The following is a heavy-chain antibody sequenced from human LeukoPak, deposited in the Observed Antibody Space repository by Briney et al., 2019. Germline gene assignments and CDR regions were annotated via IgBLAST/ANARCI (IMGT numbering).Heavy chain of an antibody. D-gene: IGHD3-10*01. V-gene: IGHV4-34*01. Sequence: SETLSLTCAVYGGSFSGYYWSWIRQPPGKGLEWIGEINHSGSPNYNPSLKSRVTISIDTSKNQFSLKLSPVTAADTAVYHCARDLSDYYGSGSYRPIDAFDIWGQGTMVTVSS. CDR3: ARDLSDYYGSGSYRPIDAFDI. CDR1: GGSFSGYY. CDR2: INHSGSP. J-gene: IGHJ3*02.